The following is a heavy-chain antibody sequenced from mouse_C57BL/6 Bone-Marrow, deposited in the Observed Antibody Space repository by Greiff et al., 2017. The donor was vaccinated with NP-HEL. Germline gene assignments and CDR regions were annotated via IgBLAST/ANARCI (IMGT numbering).Heavy chain of an antibody. V-gene: IGHV2-2*01. CDR2: IWSGGST. Sequence: QVQLQQSGPGLVQPSQSLSITCTVSGFSLTSYGVHWVRQSPGKGLEWLGVIWSGGSTDYNAAFISRLSISKDNSKSQVFFKMNSLQADDTAIYYCARNGRSAYWGQGTLVTVSA. J-gene: IGHJ3*01. CDR1: GFSLTSYG. CDR3: ARNGRSAY.